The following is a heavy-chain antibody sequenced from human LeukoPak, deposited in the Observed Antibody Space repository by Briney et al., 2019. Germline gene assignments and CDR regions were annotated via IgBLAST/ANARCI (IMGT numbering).Heavy chain of an antibody. D-gene: IGHD3-10*01. V-gene: IGHV3-43*02. CDR3: AKDTVTMLRGVISYYYHGLDV. Sequence: PGGSLRLSCEASGFTFHDYAMHWVRQAPGKGLEWVSLITRDGGTRHYADSVKGRFTISKDNSKKSLYLQMNSLRAEDTALYYCAKDTVTMLRGVISYYYHGLDVWGQGNTVTVSS. CDR1: GFTFHDYA. J-gene: IGHJ6*02. CDR2: ITRDGGTR.